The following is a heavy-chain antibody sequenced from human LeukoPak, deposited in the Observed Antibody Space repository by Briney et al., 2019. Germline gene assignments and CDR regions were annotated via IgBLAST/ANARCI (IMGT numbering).Heavy chain of an antibody. CDR2: ISAYNGNT. CDR3: AATYYDILTGYFNYYYGMDV. V-gene: IGHV1-18*01. D-gene: IGHD3-9*01. Sequence: ASVKVFCKASGYTFTSYGISWVRQAPGQGLEWMGWISAYNGNTNYAQKLQGRVTMTTDTSTSTAYMELRSLRSDDTAVYYCAATYYDILTGYFNYYYGMDVWGQGTTVTVSS. CDR1: GYTFTSYG. J-gene: IGHJ6*02.